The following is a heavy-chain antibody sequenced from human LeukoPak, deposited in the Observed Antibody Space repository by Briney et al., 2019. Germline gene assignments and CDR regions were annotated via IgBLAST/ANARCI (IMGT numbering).Heavy chain of an antibody. J-gene: IGHJ4*02. CDR2: IYYSGST. D-gene: IGHD2-15*01. CDR3: ASVVFQGSGGIENYFDY. Sequence: SETLSLTCTVSGGSISSYYWIWTRQPPGRGLEWIGNIYYSGSTNYNPSLKSRVTISVDTSKNQFSLKLSSVTAADTAVYYCASVVFQGSGGIENYFDYWGRGTLVTVSS. V-gene: IGHV4-59*13. CDR1: GGSISSYY.